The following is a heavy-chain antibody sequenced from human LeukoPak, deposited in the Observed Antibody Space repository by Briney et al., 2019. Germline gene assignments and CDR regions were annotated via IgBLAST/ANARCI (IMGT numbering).Heavy chain of an antibody. V-gene: IGHV4-59*01. CDR2: IYYSGST. J-gene: IGHJ4*02. D-gene: IGHD2-8*01. Sequence: SETLSLTCTVSGGSISTYYWSWIRQSPGKGLEWIGYIYYSGSTNYSPSLQSRVTISVDTSRNQFSLRLSSVTAADTAMYYCARSGTKTNGFDYWGQGTLVTVSS. CDR3: ARSGTKTNGFDY. CDR1: GGSISTYY.